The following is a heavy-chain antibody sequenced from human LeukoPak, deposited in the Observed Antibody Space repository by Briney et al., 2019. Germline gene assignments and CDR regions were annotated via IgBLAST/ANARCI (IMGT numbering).Heavy chain of an antibody. Sequence: SETLSLTCTVSGGSISSYYWSWIRQPPGEGLEWIGYIYYSGSTNYNPSLKSRVTISVDTSKNQFSLKLSSVTAADTAVYYCARDRGDGYNAIDFWGQGTLVTVSS. CDR1: GGSISSYY. CDR3: ARDRGDGYNAIDF. V-gene: IGHV4-59*01. D-gene: IGHD5-24*01. CDR2: IYYSGST. J-gene: IGHJ4*02.